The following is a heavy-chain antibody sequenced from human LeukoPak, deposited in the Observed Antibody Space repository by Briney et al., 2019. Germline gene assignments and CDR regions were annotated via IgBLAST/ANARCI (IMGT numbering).Heavy chain of an antibody. Sequence: SETLSLTCTVSGGSISSYYWSWIRQPPGKGLEWIGYIYYSGSTNYNPSLKSRVTISVDTSKNQFSLKLSSVTAADTAVYYCARDRQSIAARAYYYYYMDVWGKGTTVTVSS. D-gene: IGHD6-6*01. CDR2: IYYSGST. J-gene: IGHJ6*03. CDR1: GGSISSYY. CDR3: ARDRQSIAARAYYYYYMDV. V-gene: IGHV4-59*12.